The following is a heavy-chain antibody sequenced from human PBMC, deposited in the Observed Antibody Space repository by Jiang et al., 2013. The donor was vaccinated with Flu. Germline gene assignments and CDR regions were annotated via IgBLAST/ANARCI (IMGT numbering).Heavy chain of an antibody. CDR2: ISSSSSTI. CDR3: AKPRDSSGYWAFDI. CDR1: GFTFSSYS. D-gene: IGHD3-22*01. J-gene: IGHJ3*02. V-gene: IGHV3-48*01. Sequence: GLVQPGGSLRLSCAASGFTFSSYSMNWVRQAPGKGLEWVSYISSSSSTIYYADSVKGRFTISRDNSKNTLYLQMNSLRAEDTAVYYCAKPRDSSGYWAFDIWGQGTMVTVSS.